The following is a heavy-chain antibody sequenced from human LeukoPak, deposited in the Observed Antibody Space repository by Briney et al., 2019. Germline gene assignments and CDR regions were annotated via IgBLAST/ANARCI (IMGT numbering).Heavy chain of an antibody. D-gene: IGHD6-19*01. CDR1: GFTFSDYY. Sequence: GGSLRLSCAASGFTFSDYYMSWIRQTPGKGLEWVSYISRSGSTIYYADSVKGRFTISRDNAKNSLYLQMNSLRAEDTAVYYCATGAVAYTVGAFDIWGQGTMVTVSS. V-gene: IGHV3-11*04. CDR3: ATGAVAYTVGAFDI. J-gene: IGHJ3*02. CDR2: ISRSGSTI.